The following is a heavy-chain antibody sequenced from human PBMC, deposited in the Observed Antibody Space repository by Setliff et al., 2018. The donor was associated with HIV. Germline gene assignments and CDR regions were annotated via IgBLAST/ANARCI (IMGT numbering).Heavy chain of an antibody. J-gene: IGHJ4*02. CDR2: IYYTGST. Sequence: SETLSLTCTVSSGSISTYYWTWSRQPPGKGLEYIGYIYYTGSTDYNPSLNGRVTISLDTSKNRFSLQLTSVTAADTAVYYCARPRDGGTYPLDYWGQGTLVTVSS. D-gene: IGHD1-26*01. CDR3: ARPRDGGTYPLDY. CDR1: SGSISTYY. V-gene: IGHV4-59*08.